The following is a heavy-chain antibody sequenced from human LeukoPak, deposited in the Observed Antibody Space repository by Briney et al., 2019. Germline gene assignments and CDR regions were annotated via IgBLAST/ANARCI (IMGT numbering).Heavy chain of an antibody. J-gene: IGHJ6*02. CDR3: ARIGGSSTRWTGPAYGVAV. CDR1: GFTFSSYE. V-gene: IGHV3-48*03. CDR2: ISSSGSTI. Sequence: GGSLRLSCAASGFTFSSYEMNWVRQAPGKGLEWVSYISSSGSTIYYADSVKGRFTISRDNAKNSLYLQMNSLRAEDTALYHCARIGGSSTRWTGPAYGVAVWGQGTTVTVSS. D-gene: IGHD2-2*01.